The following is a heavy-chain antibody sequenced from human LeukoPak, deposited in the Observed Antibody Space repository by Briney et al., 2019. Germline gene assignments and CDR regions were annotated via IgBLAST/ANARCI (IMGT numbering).Heavy chain of an antibody. Sequence: PGGSLRLSCAASGFTFSSYGMSWVRQAPGKGLEWVSAISGSGGSTYYADSVKGRFTISRDNSKNTLYLQMNNLRAEDTAVYYCARDGLGYCSGGSCYTPTNFDYWGQGTLVTVSS. J-gene: IGHJ4*02. CDR3: ARDGLGYCSGGSCYTPTNFDY. CDR2: ISGSGGST. CDR1: GFTFSSYG. D-gene: IGHD2-15*01. V-gene: IGHV3-23*01.